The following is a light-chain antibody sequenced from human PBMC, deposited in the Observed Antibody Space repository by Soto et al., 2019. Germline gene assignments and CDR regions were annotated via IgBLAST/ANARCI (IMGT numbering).Light chain of an antibody. CDR2: DTS. Sequence: EIVLTQSPGTLSLSPGERATLSCRASQSVSSSYLAWYQQKPGQAPRLLIYDTSSRATGIPDRFSGSGSGTAFTLTISRLEPEDFAVFYCQQYGSSPALTFGGGTKVEIK. CDR1: QSVSSSY. CDR3: QQYGSSPALT. V-gene: IGKV3-20*01. J-gene: IGKJ4*01.